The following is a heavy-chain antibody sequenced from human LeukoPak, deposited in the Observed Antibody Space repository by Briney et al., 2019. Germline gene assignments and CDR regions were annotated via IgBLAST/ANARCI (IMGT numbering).Heavy chain of an antibody. CDR3: ARSTPVKIDP. V-gene: IGHV4-38-2*01. J-gene: IGHJ5*02. Sequence: PSETLSLTCAVSGYSISSGYYWGWIRQPPGKGLEWIGSIYHSGSTYYNLSLKSRVTISVDTSKNQFSLKLSSVTAADTAVYYCARSTPVKIDPWGQGTLVTVSS. CDR1: GYSISSGYY. CDR2: IYHSGST. D-gene: IGHD2-15*01.